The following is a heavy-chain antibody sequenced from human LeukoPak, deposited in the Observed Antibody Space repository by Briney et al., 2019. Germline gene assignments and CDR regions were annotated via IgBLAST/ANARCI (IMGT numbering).Heavy chain of an antibody. CDR3: AGGHSSGYFPIDY. J-gene: IGHJ4*02. V-gene: IGHV3-48*03. CDR2: ISSSGSTI. Sequence: GGSLRLSCGASGFTFSTYEMNWVRQAPGKGLEWVSYISSSGSTIYYADSVKGRFTISRDNAKNSLYLQMNSLRVEDTAVYYCAGGHSSGYFPIDYWGQGTLVTVSS. CDR1: GFTFSTYE. D-gene: IGHD3-22*01.